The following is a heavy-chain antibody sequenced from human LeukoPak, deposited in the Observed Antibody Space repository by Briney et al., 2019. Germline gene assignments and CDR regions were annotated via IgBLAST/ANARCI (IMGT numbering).Heavy chain of an antibody. CDR1: GGSISSSSYY. CDR3: ARHLFSDYYYYGMDV. J-gene: IGHJ6*02. CDR2: IYYSGST. D-gene: IGHD1-26*01. Sequence: SETLSLTCTVSGGSISSSSYYWGWIRQPPGKGLEWIGSIYYSGSTYYNPSLKSRVTISVDTSKNQFSLKLSSVTAADTAVYYCARHLFSDYYYYGMDVWGQGTTVTVSS. V-gene: IGHV4-39*07.